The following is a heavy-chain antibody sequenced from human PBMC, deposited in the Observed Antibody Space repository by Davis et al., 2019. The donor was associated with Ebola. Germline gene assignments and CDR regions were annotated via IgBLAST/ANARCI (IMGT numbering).Heavy chain of an antibody. CDR1: GFIFSSYA. V-gene: IGHV3-30-3*01. CDR2: ISSDGSNK. Sequence: GGSLRLSCAASGFIFSSYAMHWVRQAPVKGLDWVAVISSDGSNKYYGESVKGRVTISRDNSKNTLYLQMHSLRGEDTAVYYCARDAYGCSSTSCYYYYGMDVWGQGTTVTVSS. D-gene: IGHD2-2*01. CDR3: ARDAYGCSSTSCYYYYGMDV. J-gene: IGHJ6*02.